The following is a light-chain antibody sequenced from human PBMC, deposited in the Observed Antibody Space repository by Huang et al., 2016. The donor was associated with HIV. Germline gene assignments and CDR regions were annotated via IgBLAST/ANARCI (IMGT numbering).Light chain of an antibody. CDR3: QQDYNFPIT. CDR2: GAS. Sequence: EIVMTQSPATLSLSPGERATLSCRASPIIGSHYLSWYQQKPGQDPRLLIYGASTRATGIPARFVGSGSGTDFTLTISSLQPEDFAVYYCQQDYNFPITFGQGTRLEIK. CDR1: PIIGSHY. V-gene: IGKV3D-7*01. J-gene: IGKJ5*01.